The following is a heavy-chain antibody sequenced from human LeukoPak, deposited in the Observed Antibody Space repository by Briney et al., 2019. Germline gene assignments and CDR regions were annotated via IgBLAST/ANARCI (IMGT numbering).Heavy chain of an antibody. J-gene: IGHJ4*02. D-gene: IGHD6-19*01. Sequence: RGASLKTSCKGSGSTFATYWIGWVRQMPGKGLEWMGIIYPGDSDTRYSPPFQGQVSISADKSITTAYLQWSSLKASDTAMYYCARHVVPYSSGLTGFDYWGRGTLVTVSS. CDR3: ARHVVPYSSGLTGFDY. V-gene: IGHV5-51*01. CDR2: IYPGDSDT. CDR1: GSTFATYW.